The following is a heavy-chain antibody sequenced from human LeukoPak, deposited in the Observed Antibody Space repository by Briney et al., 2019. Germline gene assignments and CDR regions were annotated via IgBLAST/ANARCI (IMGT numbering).Heavy chain of an antibody. J-gene: IGHJ4*02. Sequence: PGGSLRLSCAASGFTFSSYAMNWVRQAPGKGLEWVSTISGRGGSTYYADSVKGRFTISRDNSKNTLYLQMNSLRAEDTAVYYCAKNQLYLDYWGQGTLVTVSS. CDR1: GFTFSSYA. V-gene: IGHV3-23*01. CDR3: AKNQLYLDY. CDR2: ISGRGGST. D-gene: IGHD2-2*01.